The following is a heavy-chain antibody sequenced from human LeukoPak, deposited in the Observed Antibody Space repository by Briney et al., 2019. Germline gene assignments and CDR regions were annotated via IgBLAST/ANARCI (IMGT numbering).Heavy chain of an antibody. D-gene: IGHD1/OR15-1a*01. J-gene: IGHJ4*02. CDR2: IYYTGST. Sequence: SETLSLTCTVSGGSISSYYWSWIRQPPGKGLEWIGYIYYTGSTDYNPSLKSRVTVSLDTSKNQFSLKLSSMTAADTAVYYCARQRVNKWNNLWSFDYWGQGTLVTVSS. V-gene: IGHV4-59*08. CDR1: GGSISSYY. CDR3: ARQRVNKWNNLWSFDY.